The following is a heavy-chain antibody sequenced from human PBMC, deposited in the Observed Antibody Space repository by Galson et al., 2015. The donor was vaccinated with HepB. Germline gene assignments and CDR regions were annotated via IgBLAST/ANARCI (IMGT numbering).Heavy chain of an antibody. CDR1: GFTVSSYA. J-gene: IGHJ3*02. CDR2: ISDSGATT. V-gene: IGHV3-23*01. CDR3: AKSPSRSWSEFDI. Sequence: SLRLSCAAPGFTVSSYAMNWVRQAPGKGQEWVSRISDSGATTHYAASVKGRFTISSDNSKNTLYLQVNSLSAEDSALYYCAKSPSRSWSEFDIWGQGTMVIVSS. D-gene: IGHD6-13*01.